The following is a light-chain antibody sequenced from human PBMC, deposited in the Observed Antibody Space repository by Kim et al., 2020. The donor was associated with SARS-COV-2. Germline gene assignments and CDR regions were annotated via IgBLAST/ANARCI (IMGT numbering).Light chain of an antibody. V-gene: IGLV2-14*03. CDR1: SSDVGGYNY. J-gene: IGLJ2*01. Sequence: QSITISCTGNSSDVGGYNYVSGYQQHPGKAPKLMIYDVSNRPSGVSNRFSGTKSGNTASLTISGLQAEDEADYYCSSYTSSSTVVFGGGTQLTVL. CDR3: SSYTSSSTVV. CDR2: DVS.